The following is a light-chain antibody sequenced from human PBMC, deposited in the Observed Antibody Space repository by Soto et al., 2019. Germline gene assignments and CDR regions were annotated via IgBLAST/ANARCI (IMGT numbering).Light chain of an antibody. CDR2: EVS. V-gene: IGLV2-14*01. CDR1: SSDVGGYNY. CDR3: SSYTSSNTRV. J-gene: IGLJ1*01. Sequence: QPVLTQPASVSGSPGQSITISCTGTSSDVGGYNYVSWYQQDPGKAPKLMIYEVSNRPSGVSNRFSGSKSGNTASLTISGLQAEDEADYYCSSYTSSNTRVLGTGTKVTVL.